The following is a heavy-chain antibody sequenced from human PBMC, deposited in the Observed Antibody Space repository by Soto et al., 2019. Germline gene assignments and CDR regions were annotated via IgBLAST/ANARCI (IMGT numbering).Heavy chain of an antibody. CDR3: VRDRSTCKDY. CDR2: IKSDGTST. CDR1: GFTFSSYW. Sequence: EVQLVESGGGLVQPGGSLRLSCAASGFTFSSYWMHWVRQVPGKRLVWVSRIKSDGTSTDYADSVKGRFTISRDNAKNRLYLQMSSLRGEDTSVYYGVRDRSTCKDYWGQGTLVTVSS. V-gene: IGHV3-74*01. J-gene: IGHJ4*02. D-gene: IGHD2-2*01.